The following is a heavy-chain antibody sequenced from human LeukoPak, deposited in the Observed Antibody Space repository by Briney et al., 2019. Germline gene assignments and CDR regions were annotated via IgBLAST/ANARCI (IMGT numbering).Heavy chain of an antibody. CDR1: GGTFSSYA. Sequence: SVKVSCTASGGTFSSYAISWVRQAPGQGLEWMGGIIPIFGTANYAQKFQGRVTITADESTSTAYMELSSLRSEDTAVYYCARDYYDSSGYYPNYYYFDYWGQGTLVTVSS. J-gene: IGHJ4*02. CDR3: ARDYYDSSGYYPNYYYFDY. D-gene: IGHD3-22*01. CDR2: IIPIFGTA. V-gene: IGHV1-69*13.